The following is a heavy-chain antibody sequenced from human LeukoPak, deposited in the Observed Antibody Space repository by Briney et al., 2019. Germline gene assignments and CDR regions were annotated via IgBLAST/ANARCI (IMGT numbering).Heavy chain of an antibody. CDR2: MNPNNSNT. CDR1: GYTFTSYD. Sequence: GASVKVSCKASGYTFTSYDIIWLRQATGQGLEWMGWMNPNNSNTGYVQKLQGRPTMTRDTSISTAYMELSSLRSEDTAVYYCARDLVDNACDFWGQGTLVTVSS. CDR3: ARDLVDNACDF. D-gene: IGHD2-8*01. V-gene: IGHV1-8*02. J-gene: IGHJ4*02.